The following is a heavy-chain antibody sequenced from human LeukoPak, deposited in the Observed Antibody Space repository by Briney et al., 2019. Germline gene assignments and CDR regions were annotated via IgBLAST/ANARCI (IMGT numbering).Heavy chain of an antibody. V-gene: IGHV3-15*01. Sequence: GGSLRLSCAASGFTFSNAWMGWVRHAPGQGLEWIVHIKSKTDGGTTDYAAPVKGRFTISRDDSKNTLFLQMNSLKTEAAAAYYCTTDHDTSSWTFIYWGRGTLVTASS. D-gene: IGHD6-13*01. J-gene: IGHJ4*02. CDR2: IKSKTDGGTT. CDR1: GFTFSNAW. CDR3: TTDHDTSSWTFIY.